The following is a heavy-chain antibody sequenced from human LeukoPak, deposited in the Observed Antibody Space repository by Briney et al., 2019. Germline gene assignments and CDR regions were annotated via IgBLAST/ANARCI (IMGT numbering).Heavy chain of an antibody. D-gene: IGHD3-22*01. CDR2: YHDGGST. V-gene: IGHV4-59*01. CDR3: AKFYFDSSGYYDVFDI. Sequence: SETLSLTCTVSGGSISSYYWSWIRQPPGKGLEWIVFYHDGGSTVYNPSFKSRVTISVDTSKNQVYLKLSSVTAADTAVYFCAKFYFDSSGYYDVFDIWGQGTMVTVSS. CDR1: GGSISSYY. J-gene: IGHJ3*02.